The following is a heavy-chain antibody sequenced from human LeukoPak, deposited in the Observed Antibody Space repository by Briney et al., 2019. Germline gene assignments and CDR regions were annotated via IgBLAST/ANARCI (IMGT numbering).Heavy chain of an antibody. Sequence: GGSLRLSCAASGFTFSSYSMNWVRQAPGKRLEWVSYISSSSSTIYYADSVKGRFTISRDNAKNSLYLQMNSLRAEDTAVYYCAREAGLWFGELPRFFDYWGQGTLVTVSS. CDR2: ISSSSSTI. CDR3: AREAGLWFGELPRFFDY. J-gene: IGHJ4*02. CDR1: GFTFSSYS. V-gene: IGHV3-48*01. D-gene: IGHD3-10*01.